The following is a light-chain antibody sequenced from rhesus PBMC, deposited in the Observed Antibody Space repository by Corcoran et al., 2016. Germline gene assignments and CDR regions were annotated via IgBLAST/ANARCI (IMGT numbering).Light chain of an antibody. V-gene: IGKV1S8*01. CDR2: ATS. CDR3: QQCSDDTLT. J-gene: IGKJ4*01. CDR1: QNIYSN. Sequence: DIQMTQSPSALSASVGDRVTISCRASQNIYSNIAWYQQKPGEAPKLLIYATSTWQTGIPSRFTGSGVETDFTLTITSLQPEDSAAYYCQQCSDDTLTFGGGTKVEI.